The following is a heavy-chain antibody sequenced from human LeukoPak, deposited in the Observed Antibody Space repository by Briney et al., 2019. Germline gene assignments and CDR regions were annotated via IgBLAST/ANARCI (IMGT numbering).Heavy chain of an antibody. V-gene: IGHV1-8*01. CDR2: MNPNSGNT. J-gene: IGHJ4*02. CDR1: GYIFTSYD. CDR3: ARATSGSYEDFDY. D-gene: IGHD1-26*01. Sequence: ASVKVSCKASGYIFTSYDINWVRQATGQGLEWMGWMNPNSGNTGYAQKFQGRVTITRNTSISTAYMELSSLRSEDTAVYYCARATSGSYEDFDYWGQGTLVTVSS.